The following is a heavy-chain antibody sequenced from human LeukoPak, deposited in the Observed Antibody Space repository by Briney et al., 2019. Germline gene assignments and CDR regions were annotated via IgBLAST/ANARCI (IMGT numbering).Heavy chain of an antibody. CDR3: ARGFDSKSTYFDY. CDR1: GGSISSHY. CDR2: ISYSGST. V-gene: IGHV4-59*11. D-gene: IGHD5-12*01. J-gene: IGHJ4*02. Sequence: PSETLSLTCSVSGGSISSHYWNWIRQSPGKGLEWIGYISYSGSTNYNPSLKSRVTISLDTSKNQFSLKVRSVTAADTAVYYCARGFDSKSTYFDYWGQGTLVTVSS.